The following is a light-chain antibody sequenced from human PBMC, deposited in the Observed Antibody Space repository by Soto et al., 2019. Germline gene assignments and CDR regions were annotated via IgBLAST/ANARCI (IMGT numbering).Light chain of an antibody. V-gene: IGKV1-27*01. CDR2: AAS. CDR1: QDIRKS. Sequence: DIQMTQSPSSLSASVGDRVTISCRASQDIRKSLAWFQQKPGKVPELLIYAASTLESGVPSRFSGSGSGTDFNLTISSLQPEDVATYFCQKYDTAPFTFGPGTKV. J-gene: IGKJ3*01. CDR3: QKYDTAPFT.